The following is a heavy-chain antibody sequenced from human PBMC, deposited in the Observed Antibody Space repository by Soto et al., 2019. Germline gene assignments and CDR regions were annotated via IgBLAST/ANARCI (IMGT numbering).Heavy chain of an antibody. J-gene: IGHJ4*02. CDR2: IYYSGST. Sequence: QVQLQESGPGLVKPSQTLSLTCTVSGVSISSGDYYWSWIRQPPGKGLEWIGYIYYSGSTYYNTSLKSRVTISVDTSKNQFSRKLSSVTAADTAVYYCARVGGFGATTIDYWGQGTLVTVSS. CDR3: ARVGGFGATTIDY. V-gene: IGHV4-30-4*01. CDR1: GVSISSGDYY. D-gene: IGHD3-10*01.